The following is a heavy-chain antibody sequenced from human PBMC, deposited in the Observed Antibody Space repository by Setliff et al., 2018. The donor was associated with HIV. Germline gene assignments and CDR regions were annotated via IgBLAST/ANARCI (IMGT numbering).Heavy chain of an antibody. D-gene: IGHD1-1*01. CDR1: GFTFSSYA. CDR3: AKDFGFAIATTYYFDL. V-gene: IGHV3-30*02. J-gene: IGHJ4*02. Sequence: GGSLRLSCAASGFTFSSYAMHWVRQAPGKGPQWVAVIWYEGLKKYYADSVQGRFTVSRDNSKNTLYLQMSSLRAEDTAVYYCAKDFGFAIATTYYFDLWGQRTLVTVSS. CDR2: IWYEGLKK.